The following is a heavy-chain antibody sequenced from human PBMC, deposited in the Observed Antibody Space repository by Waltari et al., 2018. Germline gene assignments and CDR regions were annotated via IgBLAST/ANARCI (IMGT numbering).Heavy chain of an antibody. CDR3: ARGFSYYDTLGDY. D-gene: IGHD3-22*01. CDR1: GGTFSSYT. J-gene: IGHJ4*02. CDR2: IIPILGIA. Sequence: SGAEVKKLGSSVKVSCKASGGTFSSYTISWVRQAPGQGLEWMGRIIPILGIANYAQKFQGRVTITADKSTSTAYMELSSLRSEDTAVYYCARGFSYYDTLGDYWGQGTLVTVSS. V-gene: IGHV1-69*02.